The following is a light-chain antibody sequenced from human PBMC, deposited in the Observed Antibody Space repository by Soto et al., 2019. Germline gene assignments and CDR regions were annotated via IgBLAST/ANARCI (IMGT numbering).Light chain of an antibody. J-gene: IGKJ4*01. CDR1: QSVSSY. CDR2: DAS. V-gene: IGKV3-11*01. CDR3: QQRSTPLP. Sequence: EIVLTQSPATLSLSPGERATLSCRASQSVSSYLAWYQQKPGQAPRLLIYDASSRATGIPARFSGSGSGTDFTLTISSLEPEDFAVYYCQQRSTPLPFRGGTKVEIK.